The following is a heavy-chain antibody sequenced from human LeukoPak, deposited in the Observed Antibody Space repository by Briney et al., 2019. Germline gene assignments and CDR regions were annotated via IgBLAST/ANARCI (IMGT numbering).Heavy chain of an antibody. CDR1: GFTFSSNY. J-gene: IGHJ4*02. CDR3: ARGNFDYGDYYFDY. D-gene: IGHD4-17*01. V-gene: IGHV3-66*01. Sequence: PGGSLRLSCAASGFTFSSNYMSWVRQAPGKGLEWVSVIYSGGSTYYADSVKGRFTISRDNSKNTLYLQMNSLRAEDTAVYYCARGNFDYGDYYFDYWGQGTLVTVSS. CDR2: IYSGGST.